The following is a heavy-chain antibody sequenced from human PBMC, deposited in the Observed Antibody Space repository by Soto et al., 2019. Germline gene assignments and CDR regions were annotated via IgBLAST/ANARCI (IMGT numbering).Heavy chain of an antibody. Sequence: QVPLGESGGGVVQPGRSLRLSCAASGFTFSSDGMHWVRQAPGKSLELVAVVWYEGSNKYYADSVKGRFTSYRDNSKTALYLQMTGLIGEYTAVYYCARELTKRGPDAFDVRGKVKMVTVSS. V-gene: IGHV3-33*01. D-gene: IGHD1-1*01. J-gene: IGHJ3*01. CDR2: VWYEGSNK. CDR3: ARELTKRGPDAFDV. CDR1: GFTFSSDG.